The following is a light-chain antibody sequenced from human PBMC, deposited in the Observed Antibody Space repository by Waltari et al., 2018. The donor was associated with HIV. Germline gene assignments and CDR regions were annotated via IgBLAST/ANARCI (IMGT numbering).Light chain of an antibody. Sequence: DIQMTQSPSSLSASVGDRVTITCRASQAISYSLAWYQQKPGKAPNLLLSAASRLETGVPPTFSGRRSGADFTLTINILQPEDFATYYCQQYYTTPYTFGQGTKLEMK. J-gene: IGKJ2*01. CDR2: AAS. V-gene: IGKV1-NL1*01. CDR1: QAISYS. CDR3: QQYYTTPYT.